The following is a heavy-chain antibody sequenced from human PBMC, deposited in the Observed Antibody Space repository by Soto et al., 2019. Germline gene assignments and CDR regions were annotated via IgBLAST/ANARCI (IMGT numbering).Heavy chain of an antibody. V-gene: IGHV3-43*01. CDR2: ITWNGGNT. CDR3: ARETLSFGSALDV. Sequence: GGSLRLSCAAPGFRFDDYNIHWVRQAPGKGLEWVSLITWNGGNTYYADSVKGRFTISRDGTTESVSLQMTSLKREDTGLYYCARETLSFGSALDVWGQGTMVTVSS. CDR1: GFRFDDYN. J-gene: IGHJ6*02. D-gene: IGHD3-3*01.